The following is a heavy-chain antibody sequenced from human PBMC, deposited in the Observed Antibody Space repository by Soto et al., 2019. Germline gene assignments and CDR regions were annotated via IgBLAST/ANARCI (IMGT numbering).Heavy chain of an antibody. CDR2: IYYSGST. CDR3: ARQGATRGGYGMDV. V-gene: IGHV4-39*01. D-gene: IGHD1-26*01. J-gene: IGHJ6*02. CDR1: GGSISSSSYY. Sequence: SETLSLTCTVSGGSISSSSYYRGWIRQPPGKGLEWIGSIYYSGSTYYNPSLKSRVTISVDTSKNQFPLKLSSVTAADTAVYYCARQGATRGGYGMDVWGQGTTVTVSS.